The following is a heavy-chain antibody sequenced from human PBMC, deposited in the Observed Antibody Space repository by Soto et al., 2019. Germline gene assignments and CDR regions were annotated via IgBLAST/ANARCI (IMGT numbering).Heavy chain of an antibody. Sequence: EVQLVESGGGLVQPGGSLRLSCAASEFTFSTYWMHWVRQAPGKGLEWVARIDTTGSTTTYAGSVQGRFTISRDNAKNTLYLQMHSVTDEDTAVNHCGSVSAAQYYYGMDVWGQGTTVTVPS. CDR2: IDTTGSTT. D-gene: IGHD2-15*01. V-gene: IGHV3-74*01. CDR1: EFTFSTYW. CDR3: GSVSAAQYYYGMDV. J-gene: IGHJ6*02.